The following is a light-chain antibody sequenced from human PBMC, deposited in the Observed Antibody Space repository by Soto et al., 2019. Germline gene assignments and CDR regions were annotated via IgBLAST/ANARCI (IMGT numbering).Light chain of an antibody. J-gene: IGKJ1*01. CDR1: HDITNY. Sequence: DLQMTQSPSSLSASVGDRVTITCQASHDITNYLNWYQQKPGKAPKLLIYAASSLQSGVPSRFSGSGSGTDFTLTISSLQPEDFATYYCQQSYSTPRTFGQGTKVEIK. V-gene: IGKV1-39*01. CDR2: AAS. CDR3: QQSYSTPRT.